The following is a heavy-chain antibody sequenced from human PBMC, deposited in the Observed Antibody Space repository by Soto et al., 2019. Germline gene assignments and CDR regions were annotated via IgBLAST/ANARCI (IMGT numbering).Heavy chain of an antibody. Sequence: SETLSLTCDVSGDFLTTYYWNWIRQSPGKGLEWIGYIFYGGHTNYNPSLRGRATISVDTSKNQFSLKLSSVTAADTAVYYCALSPQYSSGWNGGFDYWGQGTLVTVSS. J-gene: IGHJ4*02. CDR1: GDFLTTYY. CDR2: IFYGGHT. CDR3: ALSPQYSSGWNGGFDY. D-gene: IGHD6-19*01. V-gene: IGHV4-59*01.